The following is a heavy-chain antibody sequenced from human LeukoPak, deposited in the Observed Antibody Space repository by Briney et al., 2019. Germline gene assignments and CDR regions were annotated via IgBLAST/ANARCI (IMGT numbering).Heavy chain of an antibody. D-gene: IGHD5-18*01. Sequence: GRSLRLSCAASGFTFSSYAMHWVRQAPGKGLEWVAVISYDGSNKYYADSVKGRFTISRDNSKNTLYLQMNSLRAEDTAVYYCARDSLTRIQGVHAFDIWGQGTMVTVSS. CDR2: ISYDGSNK. CDR1: GFTFSSYA. V-gene: IGHV3-30*04. CDR3: ARDSLTRIQGVHAFDI. J-gene: IGHJ3*02.